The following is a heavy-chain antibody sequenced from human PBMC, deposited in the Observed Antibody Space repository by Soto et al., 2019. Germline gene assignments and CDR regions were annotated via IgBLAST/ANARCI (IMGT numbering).Heavy chain of an antibody. J-gene: IGHJ6*02. V-gene: IGHV5-51*01. CDR2: IYPGDSDT. Sequence: GESLKISCQGSGCRFSSYWIAWVRQMPGKGLEWMGIIYPGDSDTRYSPSFEGQVTMSVDKSNSTAYLHWSSLKASDTAMYYCARQGSNGAYYYYGMDVWGQGTTVTVSS. CDR1: GCRFSSYW. CDR3: ARQGSNGAYYYYGMDV. D-gene: IGHD2-8*01.